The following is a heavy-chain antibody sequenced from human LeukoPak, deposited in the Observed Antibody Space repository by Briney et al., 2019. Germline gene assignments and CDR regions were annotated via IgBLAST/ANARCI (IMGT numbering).Heavy chain of an antibody. CDR1: GVSTSSGDYY. Sequence: SETLSLTCTVSGVSTSSGDYYWNWIRQHPGKGLEWNVYMNNRGTSNYNPSLRSRVTISVDTSNKQFSLRLGSVTAADTAVYYCTRIPTHYYGSGSYYGYFGSWGQGTLVTVSS. J-gene: IGHJ4*02. CDR2: MNNRGTS. CDR3: TRIPTHYYGSGSYYGYFGS. D-gene: IGHD3-10*01. V-gene: IGHV4-31*03.